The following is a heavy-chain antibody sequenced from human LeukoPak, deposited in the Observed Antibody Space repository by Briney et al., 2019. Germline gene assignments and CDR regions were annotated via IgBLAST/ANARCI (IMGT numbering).Heavy chain of an antibody. CDR3: AREGIAVAVNFDY. V-gene: IGHV3-48*03. Sequence: GGSLRLSCAASGFTFSSYEMNWVRQAPGKGLEWVSYISSSGSTIYYADSVKGRFTISRDNAKNSLYLQMNSLRAEDTAVYYCAREGIAVAVNFDYWGQGTLVTVSS. J-gene: IGHJ4*02. CDR2: ISSSGSTI. CDR1: GFTFSSYE. D-gene: IGHD6-19*01.